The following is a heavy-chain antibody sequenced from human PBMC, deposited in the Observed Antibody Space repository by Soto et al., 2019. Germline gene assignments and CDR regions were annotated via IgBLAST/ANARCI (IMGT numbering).Heavy chain of an antibody. V-gene: IGHV3-30*18. Sequence: HPGGSLRLSCAASGFTFSSYGMHWVRQAPGKGLEWVAVISYDGSNKYYADSVKGRFTISRDNSKNTLYLQMNSLRAEDTAVYYCAKDPSFVVVPAYYFDYWGQGTLVTVSS. D-gene: IGHD2-2*01. CDR2: ISYDGSNK. CDR3: AKDPSFVVVPAYYFDY. J-gene: IGHJ4*02. CDR1: GFTFSSYG.